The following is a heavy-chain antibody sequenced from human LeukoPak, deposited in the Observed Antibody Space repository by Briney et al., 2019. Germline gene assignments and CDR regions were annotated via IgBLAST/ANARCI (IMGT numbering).Heavy chain of an antibody. CDR2: ISYDGSNK. CDR1: GFTFSSHG. J-gene: IGHJ5*02. V-gene: IGHV3-30*18. CDR3: AKGLRGSGMGWFDP. D-gene: IGHD3-10*01. Sequence: GGSLRLSCAASGFTFSSHGMHWVRQAPGKGLEWVAVISYDGSNKYYADSVKGRFTISRDNSKNTLYLQMNSLRAEDTAVYYCAKGLRGSGMGWFDPWGQGTLVTVSS.